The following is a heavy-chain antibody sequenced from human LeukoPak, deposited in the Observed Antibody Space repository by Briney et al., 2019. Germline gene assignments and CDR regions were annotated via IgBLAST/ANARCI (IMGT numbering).Heavy chain of an antibody. CDR3: ARVRDGYNDAYDI. V-gene: IGHV1-46*01. D-gene: IGHD5-24*01. CDR2: IGGST. J-gene: IGHJ3*02. Sequence: ASVKVSCKASGYTFSNYYIHWVRQAPGQGREWMGIIGGSTNYAQKFQGRVTMTRHTSTSTVYMELSSLRSEDTAVYYCARVRDGYNDAYDIWGQGTMVTVHS. CDR1: GYTFSNYY.